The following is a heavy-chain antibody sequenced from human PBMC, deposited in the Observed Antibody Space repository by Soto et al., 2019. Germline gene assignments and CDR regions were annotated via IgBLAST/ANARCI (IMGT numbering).Heavy chain of an antibody. CDR3: ARDRGWEYCSSTSCYADGMDV. Sequence: PGGSLRLSCAASGFTFSSYAMHWVRQAPGKGLEWVAVISYDGSNKYYADSVKGRFTISRDNSKNTLYLQMNSLRAEDTAVYYCARDRGWEYCSSTSCYADGMDVWGQGTTVTVSS. D-gene: IGHD2-2*01. J-gene: IGHJ6*02. CDR1: GFTFSSYA. CDR2: ISYDGSNK. V-gene: IGHV3-30-3*01.